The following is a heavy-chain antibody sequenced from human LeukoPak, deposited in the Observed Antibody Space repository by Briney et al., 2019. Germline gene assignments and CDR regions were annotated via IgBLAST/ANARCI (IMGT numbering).Heavy chain of an antibody. D-gene: IGHD4-23*01. Sequence: SETLSLTCTVSGGSISSYYWSWIRQPPGKGLEWIGYIYCSGSTNYNPSLKSRVTISVDTSKNQFSLKLSSVTAADTAVYYCARGGGGNPGSFDYWGQGTLVTVSS. CDR3: ARGGGGNPGSFDY. V-gene: IGHV4-59*01. J-gene: IGHJ4*02. CDR1: GGSISSYY. CDR2: IYCSGST.